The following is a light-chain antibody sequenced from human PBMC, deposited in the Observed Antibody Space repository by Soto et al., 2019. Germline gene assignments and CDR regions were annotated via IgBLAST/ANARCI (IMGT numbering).Light chain of an antibody. CDR2: GAS. V-gene: IGKV3-15*01. CDR3: QQYNIWPPWT. Sequence: ELLMPQSPATLSVSPGERATLSCRASQSLSSNLAWYQQKPGQAPRLLIYGASTRATGIPARFSGSGSGTEFTLTISSLQSEDFAVYYCQQYNIWPPWTFGQGTKVDIK. J-gene: IGKJ1*01. CDR1: QSLSSN.